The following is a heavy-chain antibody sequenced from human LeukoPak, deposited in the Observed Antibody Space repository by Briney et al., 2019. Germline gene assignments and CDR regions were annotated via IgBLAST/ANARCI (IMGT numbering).Heavy chain of an antibody. J-gene: IGHJ4*02. CDR3: AKESGALGAPLYDY. CDR1: GFIFRNYA. D-gene: IGHD4/OR15-4a*01. V-gene: IGHV3-23*01. CDR2: ISYSGGGT. Sequence: GGSLRLSCVASGFIFRNYAMSWVRQAPGEGLEWVSGISYSGGGTYYADSVKGRFTISRDNSKNMLYLQMNSLRAEDTAVYYCAKESGALGAPLYDYWGQGILVTGSS.